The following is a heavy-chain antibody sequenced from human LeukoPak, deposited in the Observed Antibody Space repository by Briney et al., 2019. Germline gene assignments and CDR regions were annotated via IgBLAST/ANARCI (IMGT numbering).Heavy chain of an antibody. Sequence: ASVKVSCKASGYTFTSYYMHWVRQAPGQGLEWMGWINPNSGGTNYAQKFQGRVTMTRDTSISTAYMELSRLRSDDTAVYYCARDHHWGNCSSTSCQHTAFDYWGQGTLVTVSS. CDR2: INPNSGGT. D-gene: IGHD2-2*01. CDR1: GYTFTSYY. J-gene: IGHJ4*02. V-gene: IGHV1-2*02. CDR3: ARDHHWGNCSSTSCQHTAFDY.